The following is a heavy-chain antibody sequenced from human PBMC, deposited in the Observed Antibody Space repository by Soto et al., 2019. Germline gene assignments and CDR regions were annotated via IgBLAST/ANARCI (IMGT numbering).Heavy chain of an antibody. CDR2: IYYSGST. CDR1: RGSISSGTNY. J-gene: IGHJ4*02. Sequence: PSETLSLTCTVSRGSISSGTNYWAWIRQPPGKGLEWIANIYYSGSTFYNPSLKSRVTISLDTSKNQFSLKLRSVTAADTAVYYCARHEAGWYFASWVQGTLVTVSS. CDR3: ARHEAGWYFAS. D-gene: IGHD6-25*01. V-gene: IGHV4-39*01.